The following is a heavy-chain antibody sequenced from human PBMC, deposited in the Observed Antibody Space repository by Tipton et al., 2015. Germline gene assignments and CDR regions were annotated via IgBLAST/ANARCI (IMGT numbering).Heavy chain of an antibody. Sequence: TLSLTCAVSGYSISRGYSWAWIRQPPGKGLEWIGYISYTDGAHYNPARKSRVTISVDTSKNQFSLKLTSVTAADTAVYYCACQDYDSLTRDYQTVDYWGQGTLVTVSS. D-gene: IGHD3-9*01. CDR3: ACQDYDSLTRDYQTVDY. V-gene: IGHV4-38-2*01. J-gene: IGHJ4*02. CDR2: ISYTDGA. CDR1: GYSISRGYS.